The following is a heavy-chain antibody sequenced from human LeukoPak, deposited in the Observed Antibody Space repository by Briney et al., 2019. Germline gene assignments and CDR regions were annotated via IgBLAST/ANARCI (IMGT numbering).Heavy chain of an antibody. CDR3: AKRGNPTVGHHYLDV. V-gene: IGHV3-23*01. CDR2: ITTSGGST. J-gene: IGHJ6*03. D-gene: IGHD1-1*01. CDR1: GFTVSNNY. Sequence: SGGSLRLSCAASGFTVSNNYMSWVRQAPGKGLEWVSSITTSGGSTFYADSVMGRLTISRDNSRNTLYLQMNSLSAEDTAIYYCAKRGNPTVGHHYLDVWGKGTTVSVSS.